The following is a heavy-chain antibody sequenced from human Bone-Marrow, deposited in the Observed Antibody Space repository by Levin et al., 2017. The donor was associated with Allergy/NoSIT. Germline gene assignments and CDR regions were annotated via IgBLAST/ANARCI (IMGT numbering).Heavy chain of an antibody. J-gene: IGHJ4*02. CDR3: ARLALYGSSWPTADS. V-gene: IGHV1-18*01. Sequence: GASVKVSCKASGYTFTAYGINWVRQAPGQGLEWMGWISAYNGDTKYAQKLQGRVTLTTDTSTSTAYMELRSLRSDDTAVFYCARLALYGSSWPTADSWGQGTLVTVSS. CDR1: GYTFTAYG. CDR2: ISAYNGDT. D-gene: IGHD6-13*01.